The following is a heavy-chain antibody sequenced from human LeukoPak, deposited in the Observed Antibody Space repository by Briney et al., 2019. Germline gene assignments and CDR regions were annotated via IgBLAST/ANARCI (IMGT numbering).Heavy chain of an antibody. CDR1: GDSISSYY. V-gene: IGHV4-59*08. J-gene: IGHJ4*02. CDR2: IYSSGTT. Sequence: SETLSLTCIVYGDSISSYYWTWIRQPPGKGLEWIGYIYSSGTTNYNPSLKSRVTISVDSSKTQFSLKLTSVTAADTAFYYCARHIEGEGLDYWGQGTLVTVSS. CDR3: ARHIEGEGLDY. D-gene: IGHD3-16*01.